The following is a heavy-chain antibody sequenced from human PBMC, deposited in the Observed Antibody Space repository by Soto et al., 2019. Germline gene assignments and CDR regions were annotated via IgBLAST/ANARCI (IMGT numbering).Heavy chain of an antibody. Sequence: GVSLRLSCGVSGLTFSSHAMHWVRQAPGKGLERVPHITSSSSKKYYADSVKGRFTISRDNAKNSLYLQMNSLRAEDTAVYYCARNINSAYWGQGTLVTVSS. CDR1: GLTFSSHA. CDR3: ARNINSAY. V-gene: IGHV3-48*01. D-gene: IGHD2-15*01. CDR2: ITSSSSKK. J-gene: IGHJ4*02.